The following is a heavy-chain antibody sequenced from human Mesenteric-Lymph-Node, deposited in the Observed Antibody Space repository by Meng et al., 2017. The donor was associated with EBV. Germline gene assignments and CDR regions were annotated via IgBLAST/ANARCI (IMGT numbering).Heavy chain of an antibody. J-gene: IGHJ4*02. Sequence: QLHLPESGSGLVKPSQTLSLPCTVSGGSVNSGGYSWSWIRQSPEKGLEWIGYVHHSGLTYYNPSLETRVIISLERSKNQFSLKLTSVTAADTAVYYCAGGDYVNQFNYWGQGTLVTVSS. D-gene: IGHD4-17*01. CDR2: VHHSGLT. CDR3: AGGDYVNQFNY. CDR1: GGSVNSGGYS. V-gene: IGHV4-30-2*06.